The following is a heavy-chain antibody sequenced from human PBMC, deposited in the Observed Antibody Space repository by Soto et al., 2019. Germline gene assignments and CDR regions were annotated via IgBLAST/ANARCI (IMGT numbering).Heavy chain of an antibody. Sequence: QVQLVQSGAEAKKPGAAVQGSRRASGYTFTSYGISWVRQAPGQGLEWMGWISADNGNTNYAQKLQGRVTTTTDTSTSTAYMELRSLRSDDTAVYYCARDDYGDSYLDYWGQGTLVTVSS. CDR1: GYTFTSYG. V-gene: IGHV1-18*01. J-gene: IGHJ4*02. D-gene: IGHD4-17*01. CDR2: ISADNGNT. CDR3: ARDDYGDSYLDY.